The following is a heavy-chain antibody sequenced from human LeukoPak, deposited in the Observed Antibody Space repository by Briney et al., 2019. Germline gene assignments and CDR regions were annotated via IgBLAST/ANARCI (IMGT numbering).Heavy chain of an antibody. V-gene: IGHV1-18*01. CDR3: ARDVVVAATTAFDI. Sequence: ASVKASCKASGYTFTSYGISWVRQAPGQGLEWRGWMSAYNGKTNYAQKLQGRVTMTTDTSTSTAYMERRSLRSDDTAVYYCARDVVVAATTAFDIWGQGTMVTVSS. J-gene: IGHJ3*02. D-gene: IGHD2-15*01. CDR1: GYTFTSYG. CDR2: MSAYNGKT.